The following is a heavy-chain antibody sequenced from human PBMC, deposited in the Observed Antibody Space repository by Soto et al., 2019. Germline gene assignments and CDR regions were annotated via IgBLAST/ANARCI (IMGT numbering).Heavy chain of an antibody. J-gene: IGHJ6*03. V-gene: IGHV3-7*01. CDR3: SSGIGRMAGYYYYVDV. Sequence: EVPRVESGGDLVQPGGSQRLSYAASGLTFSSNWMSWVRLAPWKGLEWVANIKKEGSETSYVESVRGRFTISRDNAKNALYLRMNSLRVEDTAVYYCSSGIGRMAGYYYYVDVGGKGTTVTVSS. CDR2: IKKEGSET. D-gene: IGHD2-15*01. CDR1: GLTFSSNW.